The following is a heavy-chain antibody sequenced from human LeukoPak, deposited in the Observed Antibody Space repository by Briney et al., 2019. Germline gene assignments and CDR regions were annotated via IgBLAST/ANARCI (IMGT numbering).Heavy chain of an antibody. J-gene: IGHJ4*02. D-gene: IGHD5-12*01. Sequence: SETLSLTCTVSGGSISHYYWSWIRQPPGKGLEWIGYIYYSGSTNYNPSLKSRVTISVDTSKNQFSLKLSSVTAADTAVYYCARLTGYDWESSYDYWGQGTLVTVSS. V-gene: IGHV4-59*01. CDR1: GGSISHYY. CDR2: IYYSGST. CDR3: ARLTGYDWESSYDY.